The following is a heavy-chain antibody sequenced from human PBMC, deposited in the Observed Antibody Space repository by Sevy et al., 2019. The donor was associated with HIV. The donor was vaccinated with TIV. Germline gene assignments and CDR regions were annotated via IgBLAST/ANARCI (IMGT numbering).Heavy chain of an antibody. CDR2: ISYDGSNK. Sequence: GESLKISCAASGFTFSSYAMHWVRQAPGKGLEWVAVISYDGSNKYYADSVKGRFTISRDNSKNTLYLQMNSLIAEDTAVYYCARVGLDIVVVPAAKRDDYYCYYMDVWGKGTTVTVSS. J-gene: IGHJ6*03. V-gene: IGHV3-30-3*01. D-gene: IGHD2-2*01. CDR3: ARVGLDIVVVPAAKRDDYYCYYMDV. CDR1: GFTFSSYA.